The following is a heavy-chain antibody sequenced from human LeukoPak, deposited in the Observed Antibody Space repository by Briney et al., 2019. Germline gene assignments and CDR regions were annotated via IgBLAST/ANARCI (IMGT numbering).Heavy chain of an antibody. D-gene: IGHD2-2*01. CDR3: ARGERYCSSTSCLTQNPGFDP. J-gene: IGHJ5*02. CDR2: IIPILGIA. V-gene: IGHV1-69*04. Sequence: GASVKVSCKASGGTFSSYAISWVRPAPGQGLEWMGRIIPILGIANYAQKFQGRVTITADKSTSTAYMELSSLRSEDTAVYYCARGERYCSSTSCLTQNPGFDPWGQGTLVTVSS. CDR1: GGTFSSYA.